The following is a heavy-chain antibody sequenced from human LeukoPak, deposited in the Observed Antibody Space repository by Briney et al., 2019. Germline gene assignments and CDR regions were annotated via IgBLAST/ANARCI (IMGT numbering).Heavy chain of an antibody. CDR1: GFTFSSYS. V-gene: IGHV3-48*01. CDR2: ISSSSSTI. J-gene: IGHJ4*02. Sequence: GGSLRLSCAASGFTFSSYSMNWVRQAPGKGLEWVSYISSSSSTIYYADSVKGRFTISRDNAKNSLYLQMNSLRAEDTAVYYCARSYYDSSGWLDYWGQGTLVTVSS. CDR3: ARSYYDSSGWLDY. D-gene: IGHD3-22*01.